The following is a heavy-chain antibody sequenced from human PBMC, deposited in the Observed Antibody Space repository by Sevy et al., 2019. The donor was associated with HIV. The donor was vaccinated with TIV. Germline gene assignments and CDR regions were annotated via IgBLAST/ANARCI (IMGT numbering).Heavy chain of an antibody. Sequence: GGSLRLSCAASGFTFSSYAMSWDRQAPGKGLEWVSAISGSGYLTYYTDSVKGRFTISRDNSKNTLYLQMNSLRAEDTAVYYCAKEGGGYYYDSSGLFDYWGQGTLVTVSS. CDR3: AKEGGGYYYDSSGLFDY. V-gene: IGHV3-23*01. CDR2: ISGSGYLT. CDR1: GFTFSSYA. D-gene: IGHD3-22*01. J-gene: IGHJ4*02.